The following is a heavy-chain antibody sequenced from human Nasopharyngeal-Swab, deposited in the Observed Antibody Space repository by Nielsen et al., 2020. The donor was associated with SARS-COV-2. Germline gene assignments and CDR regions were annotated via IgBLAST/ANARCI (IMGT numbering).Heavy chain of an antibody. Sequence: GSLRLSCAVYGGSVSNYSWSWIRQPPGEGLEWIGEINRFGSTNYNPSLKSRVSMSRDTSKNPFSLNLSSVTAADTAVYYCTTVKGGALWYSRFFGYWGQGTLVTVSS. D-gene: IGHD2-21*01. CDR1: GGSVSNYS. CDR3: TTVKGGALWYSRFFGY. V-gene: IGHV4-34*01. CDR2: INRFGST. J-gene: IGHJ4*02.